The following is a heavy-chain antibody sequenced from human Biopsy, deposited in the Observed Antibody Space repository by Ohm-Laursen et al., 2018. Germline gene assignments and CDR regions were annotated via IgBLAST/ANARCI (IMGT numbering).Heavy chain of an antibody. V-gene: IGHV4-59*08. J-gene: IGHJ2*01. CDR1: GGSISSYY. CDR2: IYYTGST. CDR3: ARHAPSYSGSYWGYFDL. Sequence: TLSLTCTVSGGSISSYYWSWIRQPPGKGLEWIGYIYYTGSTNYNPSLKSRVTISVDTSMNHLSLRLTFVTAADAAVYYCARHAPSYSGSYWGYFDLWGRGTLVTVSS. D-gene: IGHD1-26*01.